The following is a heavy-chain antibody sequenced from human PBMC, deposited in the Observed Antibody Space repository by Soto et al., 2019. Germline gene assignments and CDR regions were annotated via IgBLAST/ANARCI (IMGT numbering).Heavy chain of an antibody. CDR2: INPSGGST. CDR1: GYTFTSYY. D-gene: IGHD6-19*01. J-gene: IGHJ5*02. Sequence: QVQLVQSGAEVKKPGASVKVSCKASGYTFTSYYMHWVRQAPGQGLEWMGIINPSGGSTSYAQKFQGRVTMTRDTSTSTVYMELSSLRSEDTAVYYCARARGAVAGTGDLWFDPWGQGTLVTVSS. CDR3: ARARGAVAGTGDLWFDP. V-gene: IGHV1-46*03.